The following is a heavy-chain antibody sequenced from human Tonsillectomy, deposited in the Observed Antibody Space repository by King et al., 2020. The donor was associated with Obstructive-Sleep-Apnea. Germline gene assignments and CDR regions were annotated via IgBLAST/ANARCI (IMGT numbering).Heavy chain of an antibody. CDR3: ARGIAVAGKDAFDI. CDR1: GFTFSSYW. J-gene: IGHJ3*02. D-gene: IGHD6-19*01. CDR2: INSDGSST. V-gene: IGHV3-74*01. Sequence: VQLVESGGGLVQPGGSLRLSCAASGFTFSSYWMHWVRQAPGKGLVWVSRINSDGSSTSYADSVKGRFTISRDNAKNKLYLQMNSLRAEDTAVYYCARGIAVAGKDAFDIWGQGTMVTVAS.